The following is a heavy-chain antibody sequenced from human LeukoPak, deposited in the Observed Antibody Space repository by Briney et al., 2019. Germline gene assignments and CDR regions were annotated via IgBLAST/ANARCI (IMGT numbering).Heavy chain of an antibody. J-gene: IGHJ4*02. CDR3: ARDRSRGEADY. D-gene: IGHD3-10*01. CDR2: IYHSGST. V-gene: IGHV4-30-2*01. Sequence: SETLSLTCTVSGGSISSGGYYWSWIRQPPGKGLEWIGYIYHSGSTYYNPSLKSRVTISVDRSKNQFSLKLSSVTAADTAVYYCARDRSRGEADYWGQGTLVTVSS. CDR1: GGSISSGGYY.